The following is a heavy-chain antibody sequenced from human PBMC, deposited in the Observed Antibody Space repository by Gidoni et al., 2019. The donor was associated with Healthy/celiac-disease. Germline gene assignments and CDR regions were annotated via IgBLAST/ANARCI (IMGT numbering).Heavy chain of an antibody. CDR3: ASVVKGFYYYYYMDV. V-gene: IGHV4-34*01. J-gene: IGHJ6*03. CDR2: INHSGST. D-gene: IGHD3-22*01. Sequence: QVQLQQWGAGLLKPSETLSLTCAVYGGSFSGYDWSWIRQPPGKGLEWIGEINHSGSTNYNPSLKSRGTISVDTSKNQFSLKLSSVTAADTAVYYCASVVKGFYYYYYMDVWGKGTTVTVSS. CDR1: GGSFSGYD.